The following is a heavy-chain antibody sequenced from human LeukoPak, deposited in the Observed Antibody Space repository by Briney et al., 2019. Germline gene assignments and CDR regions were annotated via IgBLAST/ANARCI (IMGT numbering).Heavy chain of an antibody. CDR3: ARDARHYYDSSGYYPGAFDI. Sequence: SETLSLTCTVSGGSISSGDYYWSWIRQPPGKGLEWIGYIYYSGSTYYNPSLKSRVTISVDTSKNQFSLKLSSVTAADTAVYYCARDARHYYDSSGYYPGAFDIWGQGTMVTVSS. D-gene: IGHD3-22*01. J-gene: IGHJ3*02. V-gene: IGHV4-30-4*01. CDR1: GGSISSGDYY. CDR2: IYYSGST.